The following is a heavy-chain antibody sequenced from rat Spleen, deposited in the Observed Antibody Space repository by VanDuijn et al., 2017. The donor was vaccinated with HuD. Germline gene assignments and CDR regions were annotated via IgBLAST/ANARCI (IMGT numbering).Heavy chain of an antibody. CDR3: ARHAGYYSGDYVMDA. Sequence: EVQLVESGGGLVQPGKSLKLSCAASGFTFSDYDMAWVRQAPTRGLEWIASISTEGTNTYYRDSVKGRFTISRDDAKSTQFLLMDRLRSEDTATYYCARHAGYYSGDYVMDAWGQGASVTVSS. CDR2: ISTEGTNT. V-gene: IGHV5S13*01. J-gene: IGHJ4*01. D-gene: IGHD1-1*01. CDR1: GFTFSDYD.